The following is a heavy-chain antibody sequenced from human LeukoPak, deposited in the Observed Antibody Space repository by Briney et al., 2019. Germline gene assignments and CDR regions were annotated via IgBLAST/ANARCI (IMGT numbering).Heavy chain of an antibody. Sequence: GGSLRLSCAASGFTFSSYEMNWVRQAPGKGLEWVSYISSSGSTIYYADSVKGRFTISRGNAKNSLYLQMNSLRAEDTAVYYCARVLFGTIFAYFDNWGQGTLVTVSS. J-gene: IGHJ4*02. CDR2: ISSSGSTI. D-gene: IGHD3-3*01. CDR1: GFTFSSYE. V-gene: IGHV3-48*03. CDR3: ARVLFGTIFAYFDN.